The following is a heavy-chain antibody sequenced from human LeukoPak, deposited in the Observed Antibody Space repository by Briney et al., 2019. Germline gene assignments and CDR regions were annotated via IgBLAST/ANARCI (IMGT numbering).Heavy chain of an antibody. CDR1: GFTFSSYW. J-gene: IGHJ4*02. V-gene: IGHV3-74*01. CDR3: ARSNQADDY. D-gene: IGHD1-14*01. CDR2: INPGGSSI. Sequence: GGSLRLSCAASGFTFSSYWMHWARQVPGKGLVWVSRINPGGSSIAYADSVKGRFTISGDNAKNTLYLQMDSLRAEDTAVYYCARSNQADDYWGQGTLVTVSS.